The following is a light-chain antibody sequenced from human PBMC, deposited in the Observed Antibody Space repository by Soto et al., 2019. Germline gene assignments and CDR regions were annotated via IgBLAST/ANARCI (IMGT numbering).Light chain of an antibody. CDR1: SSDVGDYNY. CDR2: DVS. V-gene: IGLV2-14*03. Sequence: QSALTQPASVSGSPGQSITISCTGTSSDVGDYNYVSWYQHHPGKAPKLMIYDVSNRPSGVSNRFSGSKSGNTASLTISGRQAEDEADYYCSSYTSSSTYVFGTGTKVTVL. CDR3: SSYTSSSTYV. J-gene: IGLJ1*01.